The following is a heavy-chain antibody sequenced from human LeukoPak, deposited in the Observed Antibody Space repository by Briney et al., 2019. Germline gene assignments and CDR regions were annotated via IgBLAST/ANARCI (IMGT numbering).Heavy chain of an antibody. Sequence: SETLSLTCTVSGGSISSSSYYWGWIRQPPGKGLEWIGSIYYSGSTYYNPSLKSRVTISVDTSKNQFSLKLSSVTAADTAVYYCAREYVDTGTHWGQGTLVTVSS. CDR2: IYYSGST. CDR1: GGSISSSSYY. J-gene: IGHJ4*02. CDR3: AREYVDTGTH. V-gene: IGHV4-39*01. D-gene: IGHD5-18*01.